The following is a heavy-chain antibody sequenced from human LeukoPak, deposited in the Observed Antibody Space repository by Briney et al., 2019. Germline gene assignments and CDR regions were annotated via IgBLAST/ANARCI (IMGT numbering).Heavy chain of an antibody. Sequence: GGSLRLSCAASGFTFSSYAMSWVRQAPGKGLEWVSSISSSGGNTYYADSVKGRFTISRDNAKNTLYLQMNSLRAEDTAVYYCAKLLQATGTAYWGQGTLVTVSS. V-gene: IGHV3-23*01. CDR3: AKLLQATGTAY. J-gene: IGHJ4*02. CDR2: ISSSGGNT. CDR1: GFTFSSYA. D-gene: IGHD6-13*01.